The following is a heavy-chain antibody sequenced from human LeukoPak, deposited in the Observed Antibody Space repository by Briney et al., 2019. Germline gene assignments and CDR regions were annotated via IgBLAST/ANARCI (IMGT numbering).Heavy chain of an antibody. J-gene: IGHJ4*02. D-gene: IGHD2-21*01. V-gene: IGHV3-53*01. CDR2: IYSSGST. CDR1: GGSISSYY. Sequence: PSETLSLTCTVSGGSISSYYWSWVRQAPGKGLEWVSVIYSSGSTYYADSVKGRFTISRDNSKNTLYLQMNSLRAEDTAVYYCTRGRVVSAGVDSWGQGILVTVSS. CDR3: TRGRVVSAGVDS.